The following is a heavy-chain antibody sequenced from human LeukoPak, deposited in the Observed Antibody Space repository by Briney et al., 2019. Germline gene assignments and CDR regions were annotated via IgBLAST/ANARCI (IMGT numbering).Heavy chain of an antibody. Sequence: GGSLRLSCAASGFSFTNYSMNWVRQAPGKGLEWVSSISSSSSYIYYADSVKGRFTISRDNAKNTLYLQMNSLRAEDTAVYYCASFTNYLEFDYWGQGTLVTVSS. CDR1: GFSFTNYS. V-gene: IGHV3-21*01. D-gene: IGHD1-7*01. J-gene: IGHJ4*02. CDR3: ASFTNYLEFDY. CDR2: ISSSSSYI.